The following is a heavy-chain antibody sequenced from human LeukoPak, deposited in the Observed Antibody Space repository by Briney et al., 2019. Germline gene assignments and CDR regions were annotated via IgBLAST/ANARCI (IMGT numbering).Heavy chain of an antibody. CDR1: GFTFSSYW. J-gene: IGHJ4*02. CDR3: ASTGREQLARTTFDY. Sequence: GGSLRLSCAASGFTFSSYWMSWVRQAPGKGLEWVAVISYDGSNKYYADSVKGRFTISRDNSKNTLYLQMNSLRAEDTAVYYCASTGREQLARTTFDYWGQGTLVTVSS. V-gene: IGHV3-30-3*01. D-gene: IGHD6-6*01. CDR2: ISYDGSNK.